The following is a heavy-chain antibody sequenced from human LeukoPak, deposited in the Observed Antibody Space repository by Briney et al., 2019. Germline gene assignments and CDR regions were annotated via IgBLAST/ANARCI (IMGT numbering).Heavy chain of an antibody. CDR1: GGSFSGYY. Sequence: KPSETLSLTCAVYGGSFSGYYWSWIRQPPGKGLEWIGYIYYSGSTNYNPSLKSRVTISVDTSKNQFSLKLSSVTAADTAVYYCASHTYYYDSSGPLDAFDIWGQGTMVTVSS. V-gene: IGHV4-59*08. J-gene: IGHJ3*02. CDR2: IYYSGST. CDR3: ASHTYYYDSSGPLDAFDI. D-gene: IGHD3-22*01.